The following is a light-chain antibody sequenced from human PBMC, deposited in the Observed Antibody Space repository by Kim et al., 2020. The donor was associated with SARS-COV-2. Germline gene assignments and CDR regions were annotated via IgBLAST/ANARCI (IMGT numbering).Light chain of an antibody. CDR1: QGISSY. CDR3: QRLNSYPLT. J-gene: IGKJ4*01. CDR2: AAS. Sequence: SASVGDRVTITCRASQGISSYLAWYQQKPGQAPKLLIHAASTLQTGVPSRFSGSGSGTEFTLTISSLQPEDFATYYCQRLNSYPLTFGGGTKLEI. V-gene: IGKV1-9*01.